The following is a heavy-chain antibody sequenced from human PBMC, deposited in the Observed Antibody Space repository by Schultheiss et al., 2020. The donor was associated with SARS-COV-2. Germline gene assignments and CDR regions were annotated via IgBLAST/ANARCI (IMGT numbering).Heavy chain of an antibody. CDR3: ARGYCSGGSCQRGY. CDR1: GFTFSGYW. V-gene: IGHV3-7*01. J-gene: IGHJ4*02. CDR2: MKEDGSEK. D-gene: IGHD2-15*01. Sequence: GGSLRLSCAASGFTFSGYWMSWVRQAPGKGLEWVANMKEDGSEKYYLDSVKGRFTISRDNAKNSLFLQMNSLRAEDTAVYYCARGYCSGGSCQRGYWGQGTLVTVSS.